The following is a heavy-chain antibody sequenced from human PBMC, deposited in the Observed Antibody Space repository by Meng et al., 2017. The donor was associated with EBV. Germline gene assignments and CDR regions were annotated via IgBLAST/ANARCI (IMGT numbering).Heavy chain of an antibody. CDR2: VNHAGRT. CDR1: GESFSGYF. J-gene: IGHJ4*02. CDR3: AEGRGTFDY. V-gene: IGHV4-34*01. Sequence: QVQLQHRAEGLLNPSGTLSLTCGLSGESFSGYFCSWVRQSPGKGLEWIGEVNHAGRTNFNPSLKSRVSISLDTSKNQFSLKLNSVTVADTAVYYCAEGRGTFDYWGRGTLVTVSS.